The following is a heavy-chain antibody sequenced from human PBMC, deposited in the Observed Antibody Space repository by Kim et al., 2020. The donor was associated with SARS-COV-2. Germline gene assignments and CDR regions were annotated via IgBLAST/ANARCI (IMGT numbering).Heavy chain of an antibody. D-gene: IGHD1-26*01. CDR1: GGTFSSYA. J-gene: IGHJ3*02. CDR3: ARDRSGSYYFGGRIAFDI. Sequence: SVKVSCKASGGTFSSYAISWVRQAPGQGLEWMGGIIPIFGTANYAQKFQGRVTITADESTSTAYMELSSLRSEDTAVYYCARDRSGSYYFGGRIAFDIWGQGTMVTVSS. CDR2: IIPIFGTA. V-gene: IGHV1-69*13.